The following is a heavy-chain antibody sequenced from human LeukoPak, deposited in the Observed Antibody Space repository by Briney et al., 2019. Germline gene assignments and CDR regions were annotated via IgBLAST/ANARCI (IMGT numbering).Heavy chain of an antibody. D-gene: IGHD2-15*01. J-gene: IGHJ4*02. CDR1: GFTFDDYA. CDR3: AKGDLSGGTFYFDY. Sequence: GRSLRLSCAASGFTFDDYAMHWVRQAPGKGLVWVSRIDSDGNSAAYADSVKGRFTISRDNSKNTLYLQMNSLRVEDTAVYYCAKGDLSGGTFYFDYWGQGTLVSVSS. CDR2: IDSDGNSA. V-gene: IGHV3-74*01.